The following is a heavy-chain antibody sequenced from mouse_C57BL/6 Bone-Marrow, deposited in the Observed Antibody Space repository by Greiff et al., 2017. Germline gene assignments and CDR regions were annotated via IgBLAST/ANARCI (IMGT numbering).Heavy chain of an antibody. J-gene: IGHJ3*01. Sequence: QVQLQQPGAELVMPGASVKLSCKASGYTFTSYWMHWVKQRPGQGLEWIGEIDPSDSYTNYNQKFKGKSTLTVDKSSSTAYMQLSSLTSEGSAVXYCATEWFAYWGQGTLVTVSA. CDR1: GYTFTSYW. V-gene: IGHV1-69*01. CDR2: IDPSDSYT. CDR3: ATEWFAY.